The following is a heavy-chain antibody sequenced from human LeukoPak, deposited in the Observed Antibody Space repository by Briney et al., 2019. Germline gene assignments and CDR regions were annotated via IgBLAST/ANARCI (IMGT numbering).Heavy chain of an antibody. CDR2: IYYSGST. CDR1: GFTFSNAW. J-gene: IGHJ6*03. V-gene: IGHV4-39*01. CDR3: ARRRPYYYYMDV. Sequence: GSLRLSCTASGFTFSNAWMSWIRQPPGKGLEWIGSIYYSGSTYYNPSLKSRVTISVDTSKNQFSLKLSSVTAADTAVYYCARRRPYYYYMDVWGKGTTVTVSS.